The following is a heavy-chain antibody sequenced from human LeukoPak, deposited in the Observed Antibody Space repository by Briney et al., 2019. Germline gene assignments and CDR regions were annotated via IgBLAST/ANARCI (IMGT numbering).Heavy chain of an antibody. J-gene: IGHJ4*02. CDR1: GSTFSSYA. CDR3: AKDRRNTVPTISDY. V-gene: IGHV3-23*01. D-gene: IGHD5-12*01. CDR2: ISGSGGST. Sequence: GRSLRLSCVASGSTFSSYAMNWVRQAPGKGLEWVSAISGSGGSTYYADSVKGWFTISRDNSENTLYLRMNSLRAEDTAVYYCAKDRRNTVPTISDYWGQGTLVTVCS.